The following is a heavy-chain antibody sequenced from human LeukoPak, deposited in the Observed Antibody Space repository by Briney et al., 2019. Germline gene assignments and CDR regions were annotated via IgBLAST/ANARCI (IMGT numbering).Heavy chain of an antibody. Sequence: SETLSLTCTVSGDSISSRSYYWGWIRQPPGKGLEWIGSVSYSGSTYYNPSLKSRVTISVDTSKNQFSLKLSSVTAADTAVYYRVRHLWRTSTSPWFDPWGQGTLVTVSS. J-gene: IGHJ5*02. CDR1: GDSISSRSYY. D-gene: IGHD2-2*01. CDR3: VRHLWRTSTSPWFDP. CDR2: VSYSGST. V-gene: IGHV4-39*01.